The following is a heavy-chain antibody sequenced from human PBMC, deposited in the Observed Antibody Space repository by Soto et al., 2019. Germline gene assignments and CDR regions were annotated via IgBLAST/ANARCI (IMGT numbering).Heavy chain of an antibody. J-gene: IGHJ4*02. CDR3: AKDNNLMQDYSTSSYFDY. Sequence: GGSLRLSCAVSGFTFSTYGMHWVRQATGKGLEWLAVISYDGTNKDYEDFLKGRVPISRDNSNSMVYLQLSRLGAGDTAVYYYAKDNNLMQDYSTSSYFDYWSQGTLVTVSS. CDR1: GFTFSTYG. V-gene: IGHV3-30*18. CDR2: ISYDGTNK. D-gene: IGHD6-6*01.